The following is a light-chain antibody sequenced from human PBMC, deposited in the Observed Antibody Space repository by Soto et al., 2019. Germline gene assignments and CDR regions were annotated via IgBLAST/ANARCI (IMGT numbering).Light chain of an antibody. CDR3: QTWGSGIVV. Sequence: QPVLTQSPSASASLGASVTLTCTLSSGHSNYAIAWHPQQSEKGHRYLMKLNSDGSHSKGDGIPDRFSGSSSGAERYLTISSLQSEDEADYYCQTWGSGIVVFGGGTKLTVL. V-gene: IGLV4-69*01. CDR2: LNSDGSH. J-gene: IGLJ2*01. CDR1: SGHSNYA.